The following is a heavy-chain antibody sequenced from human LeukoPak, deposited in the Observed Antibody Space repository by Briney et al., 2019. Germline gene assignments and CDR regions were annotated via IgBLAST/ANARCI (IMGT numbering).Heavy chain of an antibody. Sequence: SETLSLTCAVYGGSFSGYYWSWIRQPPGKGLEWIGKINHSGSTNYNPSLKSRVTISVDTSKNQFSLKLSSVTAADTAVYYCARRYRSDYDSSGYDAFDIWGQGTMVTVSS. CDR3: ARRYRSDYDSSGYDAFDI. V-gene: IGHV4-34*01. CDR2: INHSGST. D-gene: IGHD3-22*01. J-gene: IGHJ3*02. CDR1: GGSFSGYY.